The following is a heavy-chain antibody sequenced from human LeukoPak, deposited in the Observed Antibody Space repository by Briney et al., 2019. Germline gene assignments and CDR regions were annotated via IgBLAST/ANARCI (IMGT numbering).Heavy chain of an antibody. J-gene: IGHJ3*02. CDR2: IIPIFGTA. Sequence: ASVKVSCKASGGTFSSYAISWVRQAPGQGLEWMGGIIPIFGTANYAQKFQGRVTITEDESTSTAYMELSSLRSEDTAVYYRARDQSPYYGEYDLGAFDIWGQGTMVTVSS. V-gene: IGHV1-69*01. CDR3: ARDQSPYYGEYDLGAFDI. D-gene: IGHD4-17*01. CDR1: GGTFSSYA.